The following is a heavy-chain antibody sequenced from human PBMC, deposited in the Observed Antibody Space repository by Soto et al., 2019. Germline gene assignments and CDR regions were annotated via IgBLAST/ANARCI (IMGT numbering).Heavy chain of an antibody. CDR2: IYHSGST. D-gene: IGHD3-22*01. Sequence: QVQLQESGPGLVKPSGTLSLTCAVSGGSISSSNWWSWVRQPPGKGLEWIGEIYHSGSTNYNPSLKSRVTISVDKSKNQFSLKLSSVTAADTAVYYCARSPYLYYYDSSGYYDYYGMDVWGQGTTVTVSS. CDR3: ARSPYLYYYDSSGYYDYYGMDV. J-gene: IGHJ6*02. CDR1: GGSISSSNW. V-gene: IGHV4-4*02.